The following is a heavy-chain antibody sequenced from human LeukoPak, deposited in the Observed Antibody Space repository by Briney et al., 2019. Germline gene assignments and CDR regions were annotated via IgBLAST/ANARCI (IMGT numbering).Heavy chain of an antibody. CDR3: ARSEYSSYYYYYYMDV. J-gene: IGHJ6*03. CDR1: GDSVSSNSAA. V-gene: IGHV6-1*01. D-gene: IGHD6-6*01. CDR2: TYYRSKWYN. Sequence: SQTLSLTCAISGDSVSSNSAAWNWIRQSPSRGLEWLGRTYYRSKWYNDYAVSVKSRITINPDTSKNQFSLQLNSVTPEDTAVYYCARSEYSSYYYYYYMDVWGKGTTVTVSS.